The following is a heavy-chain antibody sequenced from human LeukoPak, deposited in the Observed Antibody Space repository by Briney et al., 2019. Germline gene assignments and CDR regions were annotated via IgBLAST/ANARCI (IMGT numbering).Heavy chain of an antibody. Sequence: PSQTLSLTCTVSGGFISSGGYYWTWIRQPSGKGLECIGYIYYSGSTYYNPSLKSRVSMSLDTSKNQFSLKLRSVTAADTAVYYCATSTRWYVEFDYWGQGTLVTVSS. CDR3: ATSTRWYVEFDY. V-gene: IGHV4-31*03. CDR2: IYYSGST. D-gene: IGHD4-23*01. J-gene: IGHJ4*02. CDR1: GGFISSGGYY.